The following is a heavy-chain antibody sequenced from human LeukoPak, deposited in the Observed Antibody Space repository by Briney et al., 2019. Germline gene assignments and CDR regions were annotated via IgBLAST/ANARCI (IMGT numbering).Heavy chain of an antibody. J-gene: IGHJ4*02. CDR2: ISYDGSNK. D-gene: IGHD5-18*01. CDR3: AKDRREYSYGSFDY. V-gene: IGHV3-30*18. CDR1: GFTFSSYG. Sequence: PGRSLRFSCAASGFTFSSYGMHWVRQAPGKGLEWVAVISYDGSNKYYADSVKGRFTISRDNSKNTLYLQMNSLRAEDTAVYYCAKDRREYSYGSFDYWGQGTLVTVSS.